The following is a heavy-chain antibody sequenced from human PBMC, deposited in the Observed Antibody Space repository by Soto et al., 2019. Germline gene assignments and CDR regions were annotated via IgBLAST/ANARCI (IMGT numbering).Heavy chain of an antibody. V-gene: IGHV1-69*13. D-gene: IGHD1-20*01. CDR3: VNGITGTSFEFSGTHVV. CDR1: GGTFSSYA. Sequence: GASVKVSCKASGGTFSSYAISWVRQAPGQGLEWMGGIIPIFGTANYAQKFQGRVTITADESTSTAYMELSSLRSEDTAVYYCVNGITGTSFEFSGTHVVWGQGTMVTVSS. CDR2: IIPIFGTA. J-gene: IGHJ3*01.